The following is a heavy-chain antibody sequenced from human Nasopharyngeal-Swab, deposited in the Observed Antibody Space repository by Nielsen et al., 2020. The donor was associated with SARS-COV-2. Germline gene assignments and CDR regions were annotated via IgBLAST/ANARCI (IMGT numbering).Heavy chain of an antibody. CDR3: ARGGYGDYLGYYYYMDV. J-gene: IGHJ6*03. D-gene: IGHD4-17*01. Sequence: ASVKVSCKASGYTFTSYDINWVRQATGQGLEWMGWMNPNSGNTGCAQKFQGRVTMTRNTSISTAYMELSSLRSEDTAVYYCARGGYGDYLGYYYYMDVWGKGTTVTVSS. CDR2: MNPNSGNT. CDR1: GYTFTSYD. V-gene: IGHV1-8*01.